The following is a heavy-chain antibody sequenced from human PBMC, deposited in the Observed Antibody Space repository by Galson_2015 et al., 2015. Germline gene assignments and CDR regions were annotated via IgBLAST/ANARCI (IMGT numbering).Heavy chain of an antibody. D-gene: IGHD3-16*01. CDR1: GYTFTSYG. J-gene: IGHJ4*02. CDR2: ISAYNGNT. Sequence: SVKVSCKASGYTFTSYGISWVRQAPGQGLEWMGWISAYNGNTNYAQKPQCRVTMTTDTSTSTAYMELRSLRSDDTAVYYCARVDHGDLGTGYWGQGTLVTVSS. CDR3: ARVDHGDLGTGY. V-gene: IGHV1-18*04.